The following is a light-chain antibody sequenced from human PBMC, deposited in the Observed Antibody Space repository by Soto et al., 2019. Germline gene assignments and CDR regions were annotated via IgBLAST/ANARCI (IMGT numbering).Light chain of an antibody. J-gene: IGKJ1*01. CDR1: QNINNY. CDR3: QQTYVTPPWA. CDR2: AAA. V-gene: IGKV1-39*01. Sequence: DIQMTQSPPSLSASVGDRVTMTCRASQNINNYLNWYQQKPGKAPKLLIFAAANLEIGIPSRFSGSGSGTDFTLSISNLQPEDFATYFCQQTYVTPPWAFGQGTKVDIK.